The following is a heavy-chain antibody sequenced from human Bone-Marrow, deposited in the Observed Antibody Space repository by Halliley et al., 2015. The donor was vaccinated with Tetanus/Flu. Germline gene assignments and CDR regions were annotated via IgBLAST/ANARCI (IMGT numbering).Heavy chain of an antibody. Sequence: EWRGWISAYNGNTVFAQKVQGRVPLTTDTSTRTVYMELRSLRSDDTAVYYCAREDNYGSGSAEYWGQGTLVTVAS. CDR2: ISAYNGNT. V-gene: IGHV1-18*01. J-gene: IGHJ4*02. CDR3: AREDNYGSGSAEY. D-gene: IGHD3-10*01.